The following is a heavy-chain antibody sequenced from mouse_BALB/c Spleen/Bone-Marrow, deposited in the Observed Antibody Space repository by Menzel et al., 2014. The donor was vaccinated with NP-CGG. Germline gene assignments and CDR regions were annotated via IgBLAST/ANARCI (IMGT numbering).Heavy chain of an antibody. Sequence: EVQLVESGGDLVKPGGSLKLSCAASGFTFSSYGMSWVRQTPDKRLEWVATISSGGSYTYYPDSVKGRSTISRDNAKNALYLQMSNLKSEDTAMYYCAGHEPAMIKVCFAYWGQGTLVTVSA. V-gene: IGHV5-6*01. CDR2: ISSGGSYT. CDR1: GFTFSSYG. D-gene: IGHD2-4*01. J-gene: IGHJ3*01. CDR3: AGHEPAMIKVCFAY.